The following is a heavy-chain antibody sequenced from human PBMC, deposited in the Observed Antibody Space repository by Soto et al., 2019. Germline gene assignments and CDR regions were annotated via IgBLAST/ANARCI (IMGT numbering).Heavy chain of an antibody. CDR2: IGTLHDT. D-gene: IGHD2-8*02. CDR1: GFTFSAYD. V-gene: IGHV3-13*01. J-gene: IGHJ5*02. CDR3: ARQASYWHGGGGWFDP. Sequence: EVQLVESGGGLVQPGGSLRLSCAASGFTFSAYDMHWVRQPTGKGLEWVSAIGTLHDTYYPDSVKGRFTISRENAKNSLFFQMNSLTTGDKAVFYCARQASYWHGGGGWFDPWGQGTLVTVSS.